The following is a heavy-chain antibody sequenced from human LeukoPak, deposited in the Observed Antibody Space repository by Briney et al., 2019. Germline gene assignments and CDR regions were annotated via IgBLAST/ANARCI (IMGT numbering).Heavy chain of an antibody. CDR3: ARAKFRMTTVTKAPSDY. D-gene: IGHD4-17*01. Sequence: PSETLSLTCAVNGGSFSGYYWNWIRQPPGKGLEWIGSIYYSGSTYYNPSLKSRVTISVDTSKNQFSLKLSSVTAADTAVYYCARAKFRMTTVTKAPSDYWGQGTLVTVSS. J-gene: IGHJ4*02. CDR1: GGSFSGYY. V-gene: IGHV4-34*01. CDR2: IYYSGST.